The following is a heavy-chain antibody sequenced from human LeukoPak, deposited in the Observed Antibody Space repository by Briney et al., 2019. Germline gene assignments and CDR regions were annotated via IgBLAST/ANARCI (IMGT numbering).Heavy chain of an antibody. J-gene: IGHJ4*02. V-gene: IGHV4-34*01. Sequence: SETLSLTCAVYGGSFSGYYWSWIRQPPGKGLEWIGEINHSGSTNYNPSLKSRVTISVDTSKNQFSLKLSSVTAADTAVYYCARGLRAPSYYYDSSGYYGGGYWGQETLVTVSS. D-gene: IGHD3-22*01. CDR2: INHSGST. CDR1: GGSFSGYY. CDR3: ARGLRAPSYYYDSSGYYGGGY.